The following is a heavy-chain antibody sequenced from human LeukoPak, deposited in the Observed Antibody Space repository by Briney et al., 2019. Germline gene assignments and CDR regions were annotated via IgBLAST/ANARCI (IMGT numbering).Heavy chain of an antibody. CDR3: AFYYYYGMDV. CDR2: ISGSSSYI. V-gene: IGHV3-21*01. CDR1: GFTFSSYG. J-gene: IGHJ6*02. Sequence: GGSLRLSCAASGFTFSSYGMSWVGQAPGKGLEWVSSISGSSSYIYYADSVKGRFTISRDNAKKSLYLQMSSLRAEDTAVYYCAFYYYYGMDVWGQGTTVTVSS.